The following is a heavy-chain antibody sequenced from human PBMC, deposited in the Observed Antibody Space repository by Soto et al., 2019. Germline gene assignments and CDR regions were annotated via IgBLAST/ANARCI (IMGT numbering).Heavy chain of an antibody. J-gene: IGHJ3*02. Sequence: QVQLVQSGAEVKKPGASVKVSCKASGYTFTSYDINWVRQTTGQGLEWMGWMNPNSGNTGYAQKFQGRVTMTSNNYISTAYMELSSLRSEDAAVYYCARRPRMVAARSRYYAFDIWGQGTMVTVSS. CDR1: GYTFTSYD. CDR3: ARRPRMVAARSRYYAFDI. CDR2: MNPNSGNT. V-gene: IGHV1-8*01. D-gene: IGHD2-15*01.